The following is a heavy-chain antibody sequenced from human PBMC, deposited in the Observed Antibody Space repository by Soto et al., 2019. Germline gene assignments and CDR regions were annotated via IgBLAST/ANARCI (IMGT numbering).Heavy chain of an antibody. CDR3: ARTPGY. CDR2: IYYSGNT. CDR1: GGSIRSGGYY. Sequence: SETLSLTCTVSGGSIRSGGYYWSWIRQHPGKGLEWIGYIYYSGNTYYNPSLKSRVTISVETSKNQFSLKLSSVTAADTAVYYCARTPGYWGKGTLVPVSS. J-gene: IGHJ4*02. V-gene: IGHV4-31*03.